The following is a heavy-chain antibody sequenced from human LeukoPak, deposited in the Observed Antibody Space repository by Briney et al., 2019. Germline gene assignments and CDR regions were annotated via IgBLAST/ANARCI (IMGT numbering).Heavy chain of an antibody. J-gene: IGHJ4*02. D-gene: IGHD1-7*01. Sequence: PGGSLRLSCSASGFTFSSYEMSWVRQAPGKGLEWIAYISSGGRTIYYADFVKGRFTISRDNAKNSLYLQMNSLRAEDSAVYYCARGGTWNSGFDCWGQGTLVTVSS. CDR3: ARGGTWNSGFDC. CDR2: ISSGGRTI. CDR1: GFTFSSYE. V-gene: IGHV3-48*03.